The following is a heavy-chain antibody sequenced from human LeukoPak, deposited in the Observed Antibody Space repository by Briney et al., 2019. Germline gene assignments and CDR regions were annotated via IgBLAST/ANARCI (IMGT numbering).Heavy chain of an antibody. J-gene: IGHJ3*02. D-gene: IGHD1-7*01. CDR2: IPRNGGST. CDR3: ARKLPDDAFDI. CDR1: GFTFSSYA. Sequence: GGSLRLSCAASGFTFSSYAMSWVRQAPGKGLEWVSSIPRNGGSTYYADSVKGRFTISRDNSKNTLYVQMNSLRAEDTAVYYCARKLPDDAFDIWGQGTMVTVSS. V-gene: IGHV3-23*01.